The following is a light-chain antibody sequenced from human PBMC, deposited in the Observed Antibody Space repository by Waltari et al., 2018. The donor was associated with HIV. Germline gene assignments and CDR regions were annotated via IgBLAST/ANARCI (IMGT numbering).Light chain of an antibody. CDR3: AAWDDSLSGYV. Sequence: QPVLSQPPSASGTPGQRVTISCSGSSSNIGDTYVSCYQQLPDTAPKLLIYRSNQRPSGVPDRFSGSKSDTSASLAISGLRSDDEADYYCAAWDDSLSGYVFGTGTKVTVL. CDR2: RSN. CDR1: SSNIGDTY. J-gene: IGLJ1*01. V-gene: IGLV1-47*01.